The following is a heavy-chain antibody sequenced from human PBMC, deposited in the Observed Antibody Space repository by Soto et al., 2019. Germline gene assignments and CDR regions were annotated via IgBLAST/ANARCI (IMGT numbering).Heavy chain of an antibody. V-gene: IGHV3-66*01. D-gene: IGHD2-15*01. CDR2: TQSGGPT. J-gene: IGHJ6*04. CDR1: GFTVSSKC. CDR3: ARDDVLCDGGRCYGVPLDV. Sequence: AGGSLRLSCAASGFTVSSKCMSWVRQAPGKGLEWVSLTQSGGPTYYADSVKGRFTISRDTSENTVHLQMDSLRAEDTAVYYCARDDVLCDGGRCYGVPLDVWGKGTTLTVSS.